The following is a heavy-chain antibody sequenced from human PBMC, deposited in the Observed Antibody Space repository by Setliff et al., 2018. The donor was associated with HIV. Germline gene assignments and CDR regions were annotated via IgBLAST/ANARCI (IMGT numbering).Heavy chain of an antibody. D-gene: IGHD6-13*01. V-gene: IGHV1-69*05. CDR2: IIPMFHRA. J-gene: IGHJ4*03. CDR1: GGTLSNYA. Sequence: SVKVSCKASGGTLSNYAVNWVRQAPGGGLEWMGEIIPMFHRAQYAQRFQGRVTFTTDESTNIAYMDMSSLRSDDTGIYYCARGRMAAAGMFIPRALDYWGRGTLVTVSS. CDR3: ARGRMAAAGMFIPRALDY.